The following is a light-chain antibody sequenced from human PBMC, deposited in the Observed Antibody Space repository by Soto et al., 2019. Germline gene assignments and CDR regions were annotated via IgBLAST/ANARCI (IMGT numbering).Light chain of an antibody. CDR3: QQYGTSPTYT. CDR2: AAF. V-gene: IGKV3-20*01. J-gene: IGKJ2*01. CDR1: QSVSSSY. Sequence: EIVLTQSPGTLSLSPGERATLSCRASQSVSSSYLAWYQQKPGQAPRLLIYAAFSRATGIPDRFSGGGSGTDFTLTISRLEPDDFAVYYCQQYGTSPTYTFGQGTKLEIK.